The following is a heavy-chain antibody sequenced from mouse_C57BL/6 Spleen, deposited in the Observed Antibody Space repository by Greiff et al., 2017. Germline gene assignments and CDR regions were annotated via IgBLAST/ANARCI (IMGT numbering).Heavy chain of an antibody. CDR1: GYSITSGYD. J-gene: IGHJ1*03. Sequence: EVQLQESGPGMVKPSQSLSLTCTVTGYSITSGYDWHWIRHFPGNKLEWMGYISYSGSTNYNPSLKSRISITHDTSENHFFLKLNSVTTEDTATYYCARADGSYWYFDVWGKGTTVTVSA. CDR3: ARADGSYWYFDV. V-gene: IGHV3-1*01. D-gene: IGHD2-3*01. CDR2: ISYSGST.